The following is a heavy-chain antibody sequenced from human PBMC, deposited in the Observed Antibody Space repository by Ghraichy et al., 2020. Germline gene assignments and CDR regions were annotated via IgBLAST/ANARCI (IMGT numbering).Heavy chain of an antibody. CDR1: GGSISSYY. J-gene: IGHJ6*02. Sequence: SQTLSLTCTVSGGSISSYYWSWIRQPPGKGLEWIGYIYYSGSTNYNPSLKSRVTISVDTSKNQFSLKLSSVTAADTAVYYCARTNSTYYDILTGYYAPLRYGMDVWGQGTTVTVSS. CDR3: ARTNSTYYDILTGYYAPLRYGMDV. V-gene: IGHV4-59*08. CDR2: IYYSGST. D-gene: IGHD3-9*01.